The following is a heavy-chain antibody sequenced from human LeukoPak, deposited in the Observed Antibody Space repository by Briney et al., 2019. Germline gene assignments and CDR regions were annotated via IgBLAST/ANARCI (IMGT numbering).Heavy chain of an antibody. V-gene: IGHV4-34*01. D-gene: IGHD2-15*01. J-gene: IGHJ4*03. CDR2: INHSGST. CDR3: ASRSLTLAAARCFDD. Sequence: SETLSLTCAVYGGSFSGYYWSWIRQPPGKGLEWIGEINHSGSTNYNPSLKSRVTISVDTSKNQFSLKLTSVTAADTATYYCASRSLTLAAARCFDDWGQGTVVTVSS. CDR1: GGSFSGYY.